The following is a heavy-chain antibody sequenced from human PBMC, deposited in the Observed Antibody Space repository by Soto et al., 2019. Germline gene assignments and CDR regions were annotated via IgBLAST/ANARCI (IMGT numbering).Heavy chain of an antibody. D-gene: IGHD3-9*01. Sequence: GGSLRLSCAASGFTFGSCWMHWVRQAPGKGLVWVSRINSDGSSTSYADSVKGRFTISRDNAKNTLYLQMNSLRAEDTAVYYCARGLPYYDILTGWEYYYYGMDVWGQGTTVTVSS. CDR2: INSDGSST. V-gene: IGHV3-74*01. J-gene: IGHJ6*02. CDR3: ARGLPYYDILTGWEYYYYGMDV. CDR1: GFTFGSCW.